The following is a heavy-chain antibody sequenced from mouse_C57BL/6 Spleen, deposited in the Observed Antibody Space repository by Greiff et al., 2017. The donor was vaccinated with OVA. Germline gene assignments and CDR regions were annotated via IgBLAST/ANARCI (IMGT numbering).Heavy chain of an antibody. CDR1: GFTFSSYA. J-gene: IGHJ2*01. D-gene: IGHD1-1*01. Sequence: EVQVVESGEGLVKPGGSLKLSCAASGFTFSSYAMSWVRQTPEKRLEWVAYISSGGDYIYYADTVKGRFTISRDNARNTLYLQMSSLKSEDTAMYYCTRDGSSPYFDYWGQGTTLTVSS. CDR3: TRDGSSPYFDY. V-gene: IGHV5-9-1*02. CDR2: ISSGGDYI.